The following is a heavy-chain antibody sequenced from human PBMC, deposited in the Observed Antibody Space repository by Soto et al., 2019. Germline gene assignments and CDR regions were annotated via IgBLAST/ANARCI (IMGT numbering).Heavy chain of an antibody. CDR1: GYTFTSYG. Sequence: ASVKVSCKASGYTFTSYGISWVRQAPGQGLEWMGWISAYNGNTSYAQKLQGRVTMTTDTSTSTAYMELRSLRSDDTAVYYCASAPFSSGWYEPDNSGQATLVTVSS. D-gene: IGHD6-19*01. J-gene: IGHJ4*02. V-gene: IGHV1-18*01. CDR3: ASAPFSSGWYEPDN. CDR2: ISAYNGNT.